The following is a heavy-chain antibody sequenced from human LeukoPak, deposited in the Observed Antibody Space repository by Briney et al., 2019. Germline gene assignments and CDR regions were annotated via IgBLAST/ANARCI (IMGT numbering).Heavy chain of an antibody. J-gene: IGHJ6*03. CDR1: GFTFSSYS. CDR2: ISSSSSTI. V-gene: IGHV3-48*01. D-gene: IGHD3-9*01. CDR3: ARDAYYDILTGYYNHYYYYMDV. Sequence: GGSLRLSCAASGFTFSSYSMNWVRQAPGKGLEWVSYISSSSSTIYYADSVKGRFTISRDNAKSSLYLQMNSLRAEDTAVYYCARDAYYDILTGYYNHYYYYMDVWGKGTTVTVSS.